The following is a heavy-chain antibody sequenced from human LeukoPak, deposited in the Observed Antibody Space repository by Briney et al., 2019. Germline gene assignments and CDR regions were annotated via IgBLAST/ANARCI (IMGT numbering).Heavy chain of an antibody. Sequence: GGSLRLSCAASGFTFSGSAMHWVRQASGKGLEWVGRIRSKINNYATAYAASVQGRFTISRDDSKNTAYLQMNSLKTEDTAVYYCTSGYSSGWESDWFDPWGQGTLVTVSS. CDR2: IRSKINNYAT. CDR3: TSGYSSGWESDWFDP. V-gene: IGHV3-73*01. D-gene: IGHD6-19*01. J-gene: IGHJ5*02. CDR1: GFTFSGSA.